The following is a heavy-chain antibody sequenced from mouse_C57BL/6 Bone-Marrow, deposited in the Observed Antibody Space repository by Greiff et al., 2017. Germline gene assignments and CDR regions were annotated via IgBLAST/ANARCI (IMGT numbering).Heavy chain of an antibody. V-gene: IGHV7-3*01. Sequence: DVKLVESGGGLVQPGGSLSLSCAASGFTFTDYYMSWVRQPPGKALEWLGFIRNKANGYTTEYSASVKCRFTISRDNSQSILYLQMNALRAEDSATYYCARCSNYFDYWGQGTTLTVSS. CDR3: ARCSNYFDY. CDR2: IRNKANGYTT. J-gene: IGHJ2*01. CDR1: GFTFTDYY.